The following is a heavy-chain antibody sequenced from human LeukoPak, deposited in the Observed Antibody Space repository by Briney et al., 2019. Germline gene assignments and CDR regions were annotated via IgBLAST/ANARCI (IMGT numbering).Heavy chain of an antibody. Sequence: PSETLSLTCTVSGYSISNGHYWGWIRQPPGKGLEWIGSIYHSGSTHYKSSLKSRVTISVDTSKNQLSLKLTSVTAADTAVYYCARGVGLTQGGAFDFWGQGTLVTVSS. J-gene: IGHJ4*02. V-gene: IGHV4-38-2*02. CDR1: GYSISNGHY. CDR3: ARGVGLTQGGAFDF. CDR2: IYHSGST. D-gene: IGHD3-16*01.